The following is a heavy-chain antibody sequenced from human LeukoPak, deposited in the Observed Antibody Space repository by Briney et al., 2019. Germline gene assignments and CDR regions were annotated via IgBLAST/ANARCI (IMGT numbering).Heavy chain of an antibody. CDR2: ISSGGSTI. V-gene: IGHV3-11*01. CDR1: GFTFSDYY. CDR3: ARDRTGYSSDDAFDI. Sequence: PGGPLRLSCAASGFTFSDYYINWIRQAPGKGLEWVSYISSGGSTIYYADSVKGRFTISRDNAKNSLYLQMNSLRAEDTAVYYCARDRTGYSSDDAFDIWGQGAMVTVSS. J-gene: IGHJ3*02. D-gene: IGHD3-9*01.